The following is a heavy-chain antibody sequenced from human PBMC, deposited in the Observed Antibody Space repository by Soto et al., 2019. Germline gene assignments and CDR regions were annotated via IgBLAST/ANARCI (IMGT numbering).Heavy chain of an antibody. J-gene: IGHJ5*02. V-gene: IGHV4-30-4*01. D-gene: IGHD2-2*01. CDR1: GDYIHVGGYY. CDR3: GRDLTSNANCIDP. CDR2: IYYTGKT. Sequence: LSLTCSVSGDYIHVGGYYWTWIRQRPGKGLEWMGYIYYTGKTYYNPSLESRLTMSVDRSKNQFSLRLTSVTAADTAVYFCGRDLTSNANCIDPWGQGTLVTVSS.